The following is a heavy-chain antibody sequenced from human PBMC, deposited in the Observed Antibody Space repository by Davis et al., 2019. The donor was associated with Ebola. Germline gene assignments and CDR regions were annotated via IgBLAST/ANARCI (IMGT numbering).Heavy chain of an antibody. J-gene: IGHJ4*02. CDR3: AKGASPFRSSWPDY. D-gene: IGHD6-13*01. CDR1: GFTFSSYW. V-gene: IGHV3-7*01. CDR2: IKQDGSEK. Sequence: PGGSLRLSCAASGFTFSSYWMSWVRQAPGKGLEWVANIKQDGSEKYYVDSVKGRFTISRDNAKNSLYLQMNSLRAEDTAVYYCAKGASPFRSSWPDYWGQGTLVTVSS.